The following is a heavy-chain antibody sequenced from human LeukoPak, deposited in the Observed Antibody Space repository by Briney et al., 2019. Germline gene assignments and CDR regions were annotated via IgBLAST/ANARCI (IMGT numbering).Heavy chain of an antibody. J-gene: IGHJ5*02. V-gene: IGHV4-31*03. Sequence: SQTLSLTFPLSGDSISRGAYYGNWIRQHPGKGLEWIGYIYYSGSTYYNPSLKSRVTMSVDTSKNQFSLKLSSVTAADTAVYYCASKVIEDWFDPWGQGTLVTVSS. CDR1: GDSISRGAYY. CDR3: ASKVIEDWFDP. D-gene: IGHD2/OR15-2a*01. CDR2: IYYSGST.